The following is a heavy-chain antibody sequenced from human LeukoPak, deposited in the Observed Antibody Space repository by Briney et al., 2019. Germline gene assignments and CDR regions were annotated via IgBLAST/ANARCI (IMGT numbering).Heavy chain of an antibody. Sequence: GRSLRLSCAASGFTFSSYSMNWVRQAPGKGLEWVSSISSSSSYIYYADSVKGRFTISRDNAKNSLYLQMNSLRAEDTAVYYCARDPYYYGSGSPYYFDYWGQGTLVTVSS. CDR2: ISSSSSYI. CDR3: ARDPYYYGSGSPYYFDY. J-gene: IGHJ4*02. V-gene: IGHV3-21*01. D-gene: IGHD3-10*01. CDR1: GFTFSSYS.